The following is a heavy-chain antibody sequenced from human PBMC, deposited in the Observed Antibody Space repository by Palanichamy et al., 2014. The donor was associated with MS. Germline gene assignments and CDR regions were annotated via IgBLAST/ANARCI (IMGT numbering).Heavy chain of an antibody. CDR3: ARDIGPVPGDYYYGLDV. D-gene: IGHD3-10*01. V-gene: IGHV1-18*04. Sequence: QVQLVQSGAGVKEPGASVRVSCKVSGYTFSSYGISWARQAPGQGLEWMGWISTYNGNTKYAQKLQDRVTMTTDTSTTTAHMDLRSLRSDDSAVYFCARDIGPVPGDYYYGLDVWGQGTTVTVSS. J-gene: IGHJ6*02. CDR2: ISTYNGNT. CDR1: GYTFSSYG.